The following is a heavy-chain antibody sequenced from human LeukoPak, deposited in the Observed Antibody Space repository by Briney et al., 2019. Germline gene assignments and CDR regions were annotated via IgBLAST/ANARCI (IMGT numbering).Heavy chain of an antibody. J-gene: IGHJ3*02. CDR3: ARSPRVRGVIITGDAFDI. D-gene: IGHD3-10*01. CDR2: IWYDGSNK. Sequence: PGGSLRLSCAASGFTFSSYGTHWVRQAPGKGLEWVAVIWYDGSNKYYADSVKGRFTISRDNSKNTLYLQMNSLRAEDTAVYYCARSPRVRGVIITGDAFDIWGQGTMVTVSS. V-gene: IGHV3-33*01. CDR1: GFTFSSYG.